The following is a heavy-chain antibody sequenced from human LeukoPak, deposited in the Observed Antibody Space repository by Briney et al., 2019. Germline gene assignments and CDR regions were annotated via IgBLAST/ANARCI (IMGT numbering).Heavy chain of an antibody. CDR1: GFTFSSYA. CDR2: TSGSDGTT. Sequence: GGSLRLSCAASGFTFSSYAMSWVRQAPGKGLEWVSATSGSDGTTYYADSVKGRFTISRDNSKNTLYLQMDSLRAEDTAVYYCATAYGLRKQLYDAFDIWGQGTMVTVSS. J-gene: IGHJ3*02. D-gene: IGHD6-13*01. V-gene: IGHV3-23*01. CDR3: ATAYGLRKQLYDAFDI.